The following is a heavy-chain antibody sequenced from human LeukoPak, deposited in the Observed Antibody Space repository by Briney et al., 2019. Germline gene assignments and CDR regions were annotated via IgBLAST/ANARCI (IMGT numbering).Heavy chain of an antibody. CDR1: GYTLTELS. Sequence: ASVKVSCKVSGYTLTELSMHWVRQAPGKGLEWMGGFDPEDGETIYAQKFQGRVTMPDDTSTDTAYMELSSLRSEDTAVYYCATSVGTAMVTSSYYYGMDVWGQGTTVTVSS. CDR2: FDPEDGET. CDR3: ATSVGTAMVTSSYYYGMDV. J-gene: IGHJ6*02. D-gene: IGHD5-18*01. V-gene: IGHV1-24*01.